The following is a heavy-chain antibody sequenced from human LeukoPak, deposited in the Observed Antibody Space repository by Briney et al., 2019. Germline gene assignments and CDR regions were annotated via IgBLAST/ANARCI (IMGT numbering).Heavy chain of an antibody. CDR2: ISYDGSNK. V-gene: IGHV3-30*18. CDR1: GFTSSSYG. CDR3: AKRYDFWSGSPVDY. D-gene: IGHD3-3*01. J-gene: IGHJ4*02. Sequence: GRSLRLSCAASGFTSSSYGMHWVRQAPGKGLEWVAVISYDGSNKYYADSVKGRFTISRDNSKNTLYLQMNSLRAEDTAVYYCAKRYDFWSGSPVDYWGQGTLVTVSS.